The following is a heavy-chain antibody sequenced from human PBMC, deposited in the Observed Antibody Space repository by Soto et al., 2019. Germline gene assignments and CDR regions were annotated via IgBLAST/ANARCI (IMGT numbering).Heavy chain of an antibody. CDR2: INPNSGGT. Sequence: QVQLVQSGAEVKKPGASVKVSCKASGYTFTGYYMHWVRQAPGQGLEWMGWINPNSGGTNYAQKFQGWVAMTRDTSISTAYMELSRLRSDDTAVYYCARDLDNMGGGYYGMDVWGQGTTVTVSS. CDR3: ARDLDNMGGGYYGMDV. D-gene: IGHD1-1*01. CDR1: GYTFTGYY. V-gene: IGHV1-2*04. J-gene: IGHJ6*02.